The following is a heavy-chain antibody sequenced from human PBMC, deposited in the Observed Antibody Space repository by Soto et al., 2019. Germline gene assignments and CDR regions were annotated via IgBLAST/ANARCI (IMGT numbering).Heavy chain of an antibody. V-gene: IGHV1-3*01. D-gene: IGHD3-9*01. J-gene: IGHJ5*02. Sequence: ASVKVSCKASGYTFTSYAMHWVRQAPGQRLEWMGWINAGNGNTKYSQKFQGRVTITRDTSASTAYMELSSLRSEDTAVYYCARFGYDILTSRTANWFDPWGQGTLVNVSS. CDR2: INAGNGNT. CDR1: GYTFTSYA. CDR3: ARFGYDILTSRTANWFDP.